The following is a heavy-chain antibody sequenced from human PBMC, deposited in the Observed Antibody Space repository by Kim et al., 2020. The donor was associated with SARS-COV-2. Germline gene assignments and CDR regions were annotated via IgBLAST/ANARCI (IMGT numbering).Heavy chain of an antibody. CDR2: INPNSGGT. CDR3: ARDLVTMVRGVIITLLDY. V-gene: IGHV1-2*02. CDR1: GYTFTGYY. D-gene: IGHD3-10*01. J-gene: IGHJ4*02. Sequence: ASVKVSCKASGYTFTGYYMHWVRQAPGQGLEWMGWINPNSGGTNYAQKFQGRVTMTRDTSISTAYMELSRLRSDDTAVYYCARDLVTMVRGVIITLLDYWGQGTLVTVSS.